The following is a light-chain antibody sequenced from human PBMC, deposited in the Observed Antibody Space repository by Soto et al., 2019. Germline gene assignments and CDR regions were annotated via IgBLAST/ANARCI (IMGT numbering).Light chain of an antibody. CDR3: GSWDSSLSAYV. CDR1: SSNIGGNS. Sequence: QSVMTQPPSVSAAPGQTVTISCSGSSSNIGGNSVSWYQQLPGTAPKLLIYDDNKQPSGIPDRFSGSKSGTSATLGITGFQTGDEADYYCGSWDSSLSAYVFGTGTKLTVL. CDR2: DDN. V-gene: IGLV1-51*01. J-gene: IGLJ1*01.